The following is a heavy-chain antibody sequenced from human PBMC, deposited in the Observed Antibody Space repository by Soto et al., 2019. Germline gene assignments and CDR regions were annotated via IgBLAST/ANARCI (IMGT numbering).Heavy chain of an antibody. V-gene: IGHV3-21*01. CDR2: ISSSSSYI. CDR3: AREDDYVWGSYRLYGMDV. J-gene: IGHJ6*02. CDR1: GFTFSSYS. D-gene: IGHD3-16*02. Sequence: EVQLVEYGGGLVKPGGSLRLSCAASGFTFSSYSMNWVRQAPGKGLEWVSSISSSSSYIYYADSVKGRFTISRDNSKNSLYLQMNSLRAEYTAVYYCAREDDYVWGSYRLYGMDVWGQGTTVTVSS.